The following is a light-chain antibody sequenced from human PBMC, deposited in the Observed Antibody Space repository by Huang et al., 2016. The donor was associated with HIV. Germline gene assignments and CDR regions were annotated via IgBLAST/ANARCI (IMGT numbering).Light chain of an antibody. Sequence: EIMMTQSPATLSVSPGERATLSCRASQSVGSNLAWYQQKPGQAPRRLIFGASNRVTGIPARVSGSGAGTEFTLIISPLQSEDFAVYFCQQYNDWPPLSFGGGTKVEI. CDR3: QQYNDWPPLS. V-gene: IGKV3-15*01. CDR1: QSVGSN. CDR2: GAS. J-gene: IGKJ4*01.